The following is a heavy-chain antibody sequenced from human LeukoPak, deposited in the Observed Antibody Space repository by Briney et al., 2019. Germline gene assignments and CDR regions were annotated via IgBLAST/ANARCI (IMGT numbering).Heavy chain of an antibody. D-gene: IGHD5-24*01. CDR3: ARGDGSDGYTLDY. CDR1: GFTFRNYA. V-gene: IGHV3-33*01. CDR2: IWYNGNNK. Sequence: GGSLRLSCAASGFTFRNYAMHWVRQAPGKGLEWVAVIWYNGNNKYYADPVKGRFTISRDNSKNTLSLQMNSLRAEDTAVFYCARGDGSDGYTLDYWGQGTLATVSS. J-gene: IGHJ4*02.